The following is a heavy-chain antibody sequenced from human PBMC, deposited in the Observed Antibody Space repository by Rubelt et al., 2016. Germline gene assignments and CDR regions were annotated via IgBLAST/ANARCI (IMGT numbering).Heavy chain of an antibody. CDR3: ARLRHYYGSGTYSGWFDP. CDR2: IYYNGST. V-gene: IGHV4-30-2*03. CDR1: GAYITNDGSS. D-gene: IGHD3-10*01. J-gene: IGHJ5*02. Sequence: QVQLRVSGSGLVKASQTLSLTCAVSGAYITNDGSSWNWIRQPPGKGLEWIGFIYYNGSTNYNPSLKSRLTISVDPSKSQFSLKLSSVNAADTALYYCARLRHYYGSGTYSGWFDPWGQGTLVTVSS.